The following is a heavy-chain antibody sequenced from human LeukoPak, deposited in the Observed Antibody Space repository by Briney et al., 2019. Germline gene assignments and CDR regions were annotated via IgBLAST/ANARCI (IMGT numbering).Heavy chain of an antibody. D-gene: IGHD2-15*01. CDR1: GFTFSNYW. Sequence: GGSLRLSCEGSGFTFSNYWMGWVRQAPGKGLQWVANIKTDGSEKYYVDSVKGRFTISRDNAKNSLFLQMNSLRAEDMAVYYCASRYCSGGSCYFDYWGQGTLVTVSS. V-gene: IGHV3-7*03. J-gene: IGHJ4*02. CDR2: IKTDGSEK. CDR3: ASRYCSGGSCYFDY.